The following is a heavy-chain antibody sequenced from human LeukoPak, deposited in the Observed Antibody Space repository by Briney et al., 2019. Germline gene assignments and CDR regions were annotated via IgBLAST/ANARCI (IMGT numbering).Heavy chain of an antibody. D-gene: IGHD6-13*01. CDR2: IIPIFGTA. Sequence: ASVKVSCKASGGTFSSYAISWVRQAPGQGLEWMGGIIPIFGTANYAQKFQGRVTITTDESTSTAYMELSSLRSEDTAVYYCASLQWWIAAAGSIQNWFDPWGQGTLVTVSS. V-gene: IGHV1-69*05. CDR3: ASLQWWIAAAGSIQNWFDP. CDR1: GGTFSSYA. J-gene: IGHJ5*02.